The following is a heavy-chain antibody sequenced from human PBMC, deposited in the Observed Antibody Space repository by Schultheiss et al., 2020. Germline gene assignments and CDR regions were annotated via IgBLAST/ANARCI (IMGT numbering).Heavy chain of an antibody. CDR3: ARSVSTSVGCTRGVCYNDY. D-gene: IGHD2-8*01. V-gene: IGHV3-48*01. CDR1: GFTFSSYS. CDR2: ISGSSSNI. Sequence: GGSLRLSCAASGFTFSSYSMNWVRQAPGKGLEWVSYISGSSSNIYYADSVKGRFTISRDNAKNSLYLQMNSLRAEDTAVYYCARSVSTSVGCTRGVCYNDYWGQGTLVTVSS. J-gene: IGHJ4*02.